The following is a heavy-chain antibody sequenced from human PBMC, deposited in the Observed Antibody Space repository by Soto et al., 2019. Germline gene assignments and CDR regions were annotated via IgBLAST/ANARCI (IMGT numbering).Heavy chain of an antibody. Sequence: EVLLVESGGGLVKPGGSLRLSCAASEFTFSTYNMNWVRQAPGKGLEWVSSINGRGNYIYYTDAVKGRFTISRDNAKTSLYLQMNRLRAEDTAVYYCAREDGIVGASSAFDYWGQGTLVTVSS. J-gene: IGHJ4*02. CDR1: EFTFSTYN. CDR3: AREDGIVGASSAFDY. V-gene: IGHV3-21*01. CDR2: INGRGNYI. D-gene: IGHD1-26*01.